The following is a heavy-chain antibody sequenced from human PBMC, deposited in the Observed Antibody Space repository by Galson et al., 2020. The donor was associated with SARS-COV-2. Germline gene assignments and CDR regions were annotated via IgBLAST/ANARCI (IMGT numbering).Heavy chain of an antibody. D-gene: IGHD6-19*01. Sequence: SETLSLTCTVSGGTISSHYWSWIRQPPGKGLEWIGYIYYSGSTNYNPSLKSRVTISVDTSKNQFSLKLSSVTAADTAVYYCAGYSSGWYKGPDAFDIWGQGTMVTVSS. CDR3: AGYSSGWYKGPDAFDI. V-gene: IGHV4-59*11. CDR1: GGTISSHY. J-gene: IGHJ3*02. CDR2: IYYSGST.